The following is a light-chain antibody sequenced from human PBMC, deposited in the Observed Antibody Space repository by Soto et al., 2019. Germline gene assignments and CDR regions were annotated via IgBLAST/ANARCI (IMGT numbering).Light chain of an antibody. J-gene: IGKJ5*01. CDR1: QSVSSN. CDR2: RAS. Sequence: EIGLTQSPGTLSLTPGERATLSCRASQSVSSNLAWYQQKPGQAPRLLIYRASTRATGIPARFSGSGSGTEFTLTISSLQSEDVAVYYCQQYNNWPPIPFGQGTRLEIK. CDR3: QQYNNWPPIP. V-gene: IGKV3D-15*01.